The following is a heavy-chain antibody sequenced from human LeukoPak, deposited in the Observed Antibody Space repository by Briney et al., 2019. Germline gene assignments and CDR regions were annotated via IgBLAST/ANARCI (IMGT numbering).Heavy chain of an antibody. CDR1: GGSLGRYS. V-gene: IGHV4-59*01. J-gene: IGHJ6*02. CDR2: VYKSGRT. CDR3: ARGDSGDHPDFYYYAMDV. Sequence: PSETLSLTCTLSGGSLGRYSWSWVRQPPGKGLEWIGYVYKSGRTDYNPSLQSRVTMSVDTSKNHFSLKLSSVTAADTGVYYCARGDSGDHPDFYYYAMDVWGQGTTVTVSS. D-gene: IGHD4-17*01.